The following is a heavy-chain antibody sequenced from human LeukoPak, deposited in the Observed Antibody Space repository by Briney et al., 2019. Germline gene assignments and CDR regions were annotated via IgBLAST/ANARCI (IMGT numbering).Heavy chain of an antibody. CDR1: RFTFSSYG. CDR2: IWYDGSNK. CDR3: ARGSSYNEGSGYYYPFDY. J-gene: IGHJ4*02. D-gene: IGHD3-22*01. Sequence: GRSLRLSCAASRFTFSSYGMHWVRQAPGKGLEWVALIWYDGSNKYYTDSVKGRFTISRDNSKNTLYLQMNSLRAEDTAEYYCARGSSYNEGSGYYYPFDYWGQGTLVTVSS. V-gene: IGHV3-33*01.